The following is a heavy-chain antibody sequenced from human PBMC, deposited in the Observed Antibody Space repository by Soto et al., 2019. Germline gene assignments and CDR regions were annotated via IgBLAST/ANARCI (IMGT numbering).Heavy chain of an antibody. D-gene: IGHD6-13*01. Sequence: PGGSLRLSCAASGFTFSGSAMHWVRQASGKGLEWVGRIRSKANSYATAYAASVKGRFTISRDDSKNTAYLQMNSLKTEDTAVYYCTTPSGQQLPPGYWGQGTLVTVSS. CDR3: TTPSGQQLPPGY. J-gene: IGHJ4*02. CDR2: IRSKANSYAT. V-gene: IGHV3-73*01. CDR1: GFTFSGSA.